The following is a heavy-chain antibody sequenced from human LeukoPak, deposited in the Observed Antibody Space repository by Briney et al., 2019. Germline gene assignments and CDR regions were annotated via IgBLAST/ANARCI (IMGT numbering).Heavy chain of an antibody. J-gene: IGHJ3*02. CDR2: IWYDGSKK. Sequence: PGGSLRLSCAASGFTFSSYGIHWVRQAPGKGLEWVAVIWYDGSKKYYADSVKGRFTISRDNSKNTLYLQMNSLRAEDTAVYYCAKARVVELDAFDIWGQGTMVTASS. CDR1: GFTFSSYG. CDR3: AKARVVELDAFDI. D-gene: IGHD1-7*01. V-gene: IGHV3-33*06.